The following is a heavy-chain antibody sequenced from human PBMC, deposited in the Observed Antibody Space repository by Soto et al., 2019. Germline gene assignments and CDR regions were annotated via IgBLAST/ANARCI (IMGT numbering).Heavy chain of an antibody. CDR2: IDGSGGRT. Sequence: GGSLRLSCAASGFTFSIYAKNWVRQAPGKGLEWVSGIDGSGGRTYYADSVKGRFTISRDNSKNTLYLQMDSLRAEDTAVYYCAKAVDNSGQVFDYWGQGTLVTVSS. J-gene: IGHJ4*02. V-gene: IGHV3-23*01. CDR3: AKAVDNSGQVFDY. D-gene: IGHD6-19*01. CDR1: GFTFSIYA.